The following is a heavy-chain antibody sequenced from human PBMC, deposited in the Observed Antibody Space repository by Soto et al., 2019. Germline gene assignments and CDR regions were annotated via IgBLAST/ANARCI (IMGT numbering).Heavy chain of an antibody. Sequence: PSETLSLTCTVSGGSISSSSYYWGWIRQPPGKGLEWIGSIYYSGSTYYNPSLKSRVTISVDTSKNQFSLKLSSVTAADTAVYYCARRWGRTFDYWGQGTLVTGSS. CDR3: ARRWGRTFDY. J-gene: IGHJ4*02. V-gene: IGHV4-39*01. CDR2: IYYSGST. D-gene: IGHD7-27*01. CDR1: GGSISSSSYY.